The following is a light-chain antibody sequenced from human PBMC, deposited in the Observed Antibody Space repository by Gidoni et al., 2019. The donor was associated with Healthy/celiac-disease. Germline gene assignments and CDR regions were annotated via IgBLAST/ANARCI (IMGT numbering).Light chain of an antibody. CDR1: SSNIGSNY. V-gene: IGLV1-47*01. CDR3: AAWDDSLSGPWV. J-gene: IGLJ3*02. CDR2: RNN. Sequence: PGQRVTISCSGSSSNIGSNYVYWYQQLPGTAPKLLIYRNNQRPSGVPDRFSGSKSGPSASLAISGLRSEDEADYYCAAWDDSLSGPWVFGGGTKLTVL.